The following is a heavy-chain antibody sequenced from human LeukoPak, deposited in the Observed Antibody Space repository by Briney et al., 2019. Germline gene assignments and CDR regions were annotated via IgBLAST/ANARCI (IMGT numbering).Heavy chain of an antibody. D-gene: IGHD3-22*01. J-gene: IGHJ4*02. CDR3: ARSKRDDRSGYYYFDY. CDR2: ISSSASAI. V-gene: IGHV3-11*01. Sequence: GGSLRLSCAASGLIFSDYYMSLIRQAPGQGLGWVSYISSSASAIYYADSVKGRFTISRDNAKNSLFLQMNSLRAEDTAVYFCARSKRDDRSGYYYFDYWGQGTLVTVSS. CDR1: GLIFSDYY.